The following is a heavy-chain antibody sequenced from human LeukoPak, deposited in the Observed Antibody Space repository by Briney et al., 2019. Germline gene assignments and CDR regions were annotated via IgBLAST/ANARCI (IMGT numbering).Heavy chain of an antibody. CDR1: GGSISSYY. CDR3: ARDYTLATFPYGMDV. CDR2: IYYSGST. J-gene: IGHJ6*02. V-gene: IGHV4-59*01. Sequence: SETLSLTCTVPGGSISSYYWSWIRQPPGKGLEWIGYIYYSGSTNYNPSLKSRVTISVDTSKNQFSLKLSSVTAADTAVYYCARDYTLATFPYGMDVWGQGTTVTVSS. D-gene: IGHD1-26*01.